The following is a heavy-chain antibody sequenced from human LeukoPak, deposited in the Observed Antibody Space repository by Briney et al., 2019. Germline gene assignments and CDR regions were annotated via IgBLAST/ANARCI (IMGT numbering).Heavy chain of an antibody. CDR1: GFTFSSYE. V-gene: IGHV3-48*03. CDR2: ISSSGSTI. D-gene: IGHD3-22*01. CDR3: ASDYDSSGYSI. Sequence: PGGSLRLSCAASGFTFSSYEMNWVRQAPGKGLEWVSYISSSGSTIYYADSVKGRFTISRDNAKNSLYLQMNSLRAEDTAVYYCASDYDSSGYSIWGQGTMVTVSS. J-gene: IGHJ3*02.